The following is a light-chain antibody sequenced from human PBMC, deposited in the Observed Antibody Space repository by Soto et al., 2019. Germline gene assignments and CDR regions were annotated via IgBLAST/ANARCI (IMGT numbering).Light chain of an antibody. J-gene: IGKJ2*03. CDR3: HARDTVPNS. CDR1: QSVSSY. V-gene: IGKV3-11*01. CDR2: DAS. Sequence: EIVLTQSPATLSLSPGERATLSCRASQSVSSYVAWYQKKPDQAPRLLISDASDRATGIPPRFSGSGSLTDFTLCILIREPEDFAVYYWHARDTVPNSFGHGTKLELK.